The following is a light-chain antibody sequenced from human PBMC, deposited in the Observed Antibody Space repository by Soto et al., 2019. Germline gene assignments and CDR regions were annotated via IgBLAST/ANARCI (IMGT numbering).Light chain of an antibody. CDR2: IAS. CDR3: QQYDSSPCT. V-gene: IGKV3-20*01. CDR1: QSVSSNH. Sequence: EIVLTQSPGTLSLSPGERATLSCRASQSVSSNHLAWYQQKTGQTPRLLIYIASNRAPGIPDRFSGSGSGTHFTLTISRVEPEDFPVYYCQQYDSSPCTFGQATKVEIK. J-gene: IGKJ1*01.